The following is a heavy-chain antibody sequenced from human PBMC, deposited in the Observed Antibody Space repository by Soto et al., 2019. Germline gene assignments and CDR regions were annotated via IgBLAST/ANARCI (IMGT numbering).Heavy chain of an antibody. J-gene: IGHJ3*01. CDR2: IYDDEST. CDR1: GGSISSYF. CDR3: VSSRSAIYGDAFDV. D-gene: IGHD2-2*01. Sequence: QLQESGPGLVKPSETLSLTCSVSGGSISSYFRNWIRQPPGKGLEWIGYIYDDESTNYNPSLEGRVTMLIDTSKNQFSLRLKSVTAADAAVYYCVSSRSAIYGDAFDVWGQGTKVTVS. V-gene: IGHV4-59*03.